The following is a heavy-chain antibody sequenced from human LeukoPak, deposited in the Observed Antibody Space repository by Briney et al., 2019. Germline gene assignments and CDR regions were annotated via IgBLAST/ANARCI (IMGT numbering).Heavy chain of an antibody. CDR2: IYYSGST. CDR1: GGSISSYY. V-gene: IGHV4-59*01. D-gene: IGHD3-3*01. CDR3: ARLGRSGYKYYHYYYYMDV. Sequence: SETLSLTCTVSGGSISSYYWSWIRQPPGKGLEWIGYIYYSGSTNHNPSLKSRVTISVDTSKNQFSLKLSSVTAADTAVYYCARLGRSGYKYYHYYYYMDVWGKGTTVTVSS. J-gene: IGHJ6*03.